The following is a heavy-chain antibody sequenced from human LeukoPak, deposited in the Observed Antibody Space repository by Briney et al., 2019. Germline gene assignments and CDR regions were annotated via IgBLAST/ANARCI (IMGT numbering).Heavy chain of an antibody. CDR3: AKDVRRAEYCSATTCYTSSFDY. D-gene: IGHD2-2*02. J-gene: IGHJ4*02. CDR2: ISASGGGA. CDR1: GFRFKNFA. V-gene: IGHV3-23*01. Sequence: GGSLRLSCAASGFRFKNFAMTWVRQAPGKGLEWVSTISASGGGAYYADSVKGRFTISRDNSKDTLSLQMNTLRAEDTAVYYCAKDVRRAEYCSATTCYTSSFDYWGQGTLVTVSS.